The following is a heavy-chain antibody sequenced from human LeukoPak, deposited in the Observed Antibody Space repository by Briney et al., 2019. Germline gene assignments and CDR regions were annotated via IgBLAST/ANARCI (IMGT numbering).Heavy chain of an antibody. V-gene: IGHV3-23*01. CDR2: ISGSGGST. Sequence: GGSLRLSCAASGFSFSNYAMSWVRQAPGKGLEWVSAISGSGGSTYHADSVKGRFTFSRDNSKDTLHLQMNSLRAEDTAVYYCAKQPTTAMTPFYFDYWGQGTLVTVSS. CDR1: GFSFSNYA. J-gene: IGHJ4*02. CDR3: AKQPTTAMTPFYFDY. D-gene: IGHD5-18*01.